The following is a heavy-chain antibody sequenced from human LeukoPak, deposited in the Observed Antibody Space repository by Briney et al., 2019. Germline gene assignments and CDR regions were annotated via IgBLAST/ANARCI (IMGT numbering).Heavy chain of an antibody. Sequence: ASVKVSCKASGGTFSSYAISWVRQAPGQGLERMGGIIPIFGTANYAQKFQGRVTITADESTSTAYMELSSLRSEDTAVYYCAGSPGIAVAGSFDYWGQGTLVTVSS. CDR2: IIPIFGTA. D-gene: IGHD6-19*01. J-gene: IGHJ4*02. CDR1: GGTFSSYA. V-gene: IGHV1-69*13. CDR3: AGSPGIAVAGSFDY.